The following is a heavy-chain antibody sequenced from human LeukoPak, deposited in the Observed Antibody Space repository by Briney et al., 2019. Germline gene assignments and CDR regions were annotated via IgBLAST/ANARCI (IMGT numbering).Heavy chain of an antibody. CDR1: GFTFSSYS. Sequence: PGGSLRLSCAASGFTFSSYSMNWVRQAPGRGLEWVSSISSSSSYIYYADSVKGRPTISRDNAKNSLYLQMNSLRAEDTAVYYCARDRNYGSAPYYYGMDVWGQGTTVTVSS. J-gene: IGHJ6*02. D-gene: IGHD3-10*01. V-gene: IGHV3-21*01. CDR2: ISSSSSYI. CDR3: ARDRNYGSAPYYYGMDV.